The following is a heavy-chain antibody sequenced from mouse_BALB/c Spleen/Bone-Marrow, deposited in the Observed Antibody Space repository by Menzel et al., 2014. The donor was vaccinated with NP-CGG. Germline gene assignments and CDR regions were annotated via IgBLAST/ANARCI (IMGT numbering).Heavy chain of an antibody. Sequence: VQLQQSGPELVRPGVSVKISCKGSSYTFTDYAMHWVKPSHAKSLEWIGVISTYYGNTNYNQKFKGKATMTVDKSSSTAYMELARLTSEDSAVYYCARGDYDYAMDYWGQGTSVTVSS. J-gene: IGHJ4*01. CDR2: ISTYYGNT. CDR3: ARGDYDYAMDY. CDR1: SYTFTDYA. D-gene: IGHD2-4*01. V-gene: IGHV1-67*01.